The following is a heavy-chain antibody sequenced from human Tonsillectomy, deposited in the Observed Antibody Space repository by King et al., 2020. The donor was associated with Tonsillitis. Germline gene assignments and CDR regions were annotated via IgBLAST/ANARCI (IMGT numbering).Heavy chain of an antibody. J-gene: IGHJ4*02. CDR2: INHSGST. V-gene: IGHV4-34*01. CDR1: GGSFSGYY. Sequence: VQLQQWGAGLLKPSETLSLTCAVYGGSFSGYYWSWIRQPPGKGLEWIGEINHSGSTNYNPSLKSRVTISVDTSKNQFSLKLSSVTAADTAVYYCARVSAVVDTVATITGGIYYFDYWGQGTLVTVSS. D-gene: IGHD5-12*01. CDR3: ARVSAVVDTVATITGGIYYFDY.